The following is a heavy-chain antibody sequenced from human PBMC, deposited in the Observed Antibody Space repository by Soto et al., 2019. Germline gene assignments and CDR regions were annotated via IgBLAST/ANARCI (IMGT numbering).Heavy chain of an antibody. CDR2: IYYSGST. Sequence: SETLSLTCTVSGGSISSSSFHWGWIRQPPGKGLEWIGYIYYSGSTNYNPSLKSRVTISVDTSKNQFSLKLSSVTAADTAVYYCARRDGSCFDYWGQGTLVSVSS. CDR3: ARRDGSCFDY. CDR1: GGSISSSSFH. V-gene: IGHV4-61*05. J-gene: IGHJ4*02.